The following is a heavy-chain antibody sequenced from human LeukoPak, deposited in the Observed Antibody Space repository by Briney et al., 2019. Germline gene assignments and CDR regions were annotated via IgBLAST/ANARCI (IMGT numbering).Heavy chain of an antibody. V-gene: IGHV1-2*06. CDR2: VNSNSGDT. CDR3: ARETGVVVIGGIDY. CDR1: GYTFIHYF. D-gene: IGHD2-15*01. Sequence: AAVKVSCKASGYTFIHYFMHWVRQAPGQGPEWMGRVNSNSGDTEYAQNFQGRDTMTRDTTITTVYMELINLTSDDTAVYYCARETGVVVIGGIDYWGQGTLATVSS. J-gene: IGHJ4*02.